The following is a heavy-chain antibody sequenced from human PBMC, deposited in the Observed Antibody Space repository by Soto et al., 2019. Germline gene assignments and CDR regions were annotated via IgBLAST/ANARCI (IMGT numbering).Heavy chain of an antibody. Sequence: QVQLQESGPGLVRPSGTLSLTCAVSGDSISSSNWWSWVRQPPGKGLEWIGEFYHSGRTNYNPSLKSLVTIAXXSXKXXFSLKMSAVTAADTAVYYCARVRAVDGTGGDYFDYWGQGTLVTVSS. J-gene: IGHJ4*02. CDR2: FYHSGRT. CDR1: GDSISSSNW. D-gene: IGHD6-19*01. V-gene: IGHV4-4*02. CDR3: ARVRAVDGTGGDYFDY.